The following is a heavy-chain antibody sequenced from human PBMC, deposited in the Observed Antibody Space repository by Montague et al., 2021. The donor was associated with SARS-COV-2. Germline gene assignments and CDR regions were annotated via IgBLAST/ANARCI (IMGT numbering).Heavy chain of an antibody. CDR1: GGSTNYYY. CDR3: ARVARYCTNGVCQTYDYYGRDV. D-gene: IGHD2-8*01. CDR2: MYYSGST. Sequence: SETLSLTCIVSGGSTNYYYWSWIRQSPGKGLEWIGYMYYSGSTNYNPSLKSRVTMSIDRSKNQFSLKLRSVTAADTAVYYCARVARYCTNGVCQTYDYYGRDVGGQGTTVTVSS. J-gene: IGHJ6*02. V-gene: IGHV4-59*13.